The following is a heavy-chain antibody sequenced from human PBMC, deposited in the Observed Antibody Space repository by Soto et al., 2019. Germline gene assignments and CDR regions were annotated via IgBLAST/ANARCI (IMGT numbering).Heavy chain of an antibody. D-gene: IGHD3-3*01. CDR2: INHSGST. Sequence: SETLSLTCAVYGGSFSGYYWSWIRQPPGKGLEWIGEINHSGSTNYNPSLKSRVTISVDTSKNQFSLKLSSVTAADTAVYYCARGRRSYDFWSGRYYFDYWGQGTLVTVSS. V-gene: IGHV4-34*01. CDR3: ARGRRSYDFWSGRYYFDY. CDR1: GGSFSGYY. J-gene: IGHJ4*02.